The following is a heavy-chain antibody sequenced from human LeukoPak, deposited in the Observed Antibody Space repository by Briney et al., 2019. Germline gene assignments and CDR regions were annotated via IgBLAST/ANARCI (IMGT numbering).Heavy chain of an antibody. CDR1: GYTFTGYY. D-gene: IGHD3-22*01. Sequence: GASVKVSCKASGYTFTGYYMHWVRQAPGQGLEWMGIINPSGGSTSYAQKFQGRVTMTRDTSTSTVYMELSSLRSEDTAVYYCARDELGYYDSSGYSGYFDYWGQGTLVTVSS. J-gene: IGHJ4*02. CDR2: INPSGGST. CDR3: ARDELGYYDSSGYSGYFDY. V-gene: IGHV1-46*01.